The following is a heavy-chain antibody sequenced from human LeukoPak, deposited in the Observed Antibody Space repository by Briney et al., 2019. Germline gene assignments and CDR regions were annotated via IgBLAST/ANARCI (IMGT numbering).Heavy chain of an antibody. CDR2: INHSGST. Sequence: PSETLSLACAVYGGSFSGYYWSWIRQPPGKGLEWIGEINHSGSTYYNPSLKSRVTISVDTSKNQFSLKLSSVTAADTAVYYCARDPLYYYGSGSYYIHWGQGTLVTVSS. CDR1: GGSFSGYY. CDR3: ARDPLYYYGSGSYYIH. V-gene: IGHV4-34*01. J-gene: IGHJ4*02. D-gene: IGHD3-10*01.